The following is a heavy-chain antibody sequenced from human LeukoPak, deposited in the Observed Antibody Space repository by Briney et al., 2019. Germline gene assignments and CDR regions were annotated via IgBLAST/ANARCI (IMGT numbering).Heavy chain of an antibody. V-gene: IGHV3-23*01. CDR2: ISGSGGGA. D-gene: IGHD3-10*01. CDR3: ALYYYGSGSYFPHYFDY. J-gene: IGHJ4*02. CDR1: GLTFSTYA. Sequence: GGSLRLSCAASGLTFSTYAVSWVRQAPGKGLEWVSAISGSGGGAYYADSVKGRFTVSRHNSKNTLYLQMNTLRAEDTAVYYCALYYYGSGSYFPHYFDYWGQGTLVTVSS.